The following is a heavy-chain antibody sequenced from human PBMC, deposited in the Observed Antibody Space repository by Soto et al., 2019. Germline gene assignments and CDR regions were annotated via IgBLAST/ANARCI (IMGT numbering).Heavy chain of an antibody. Sequence: ETLSLTCAVYGGSFSGYYWSWIRQPPGKGLEWIGEINHSGSTNYNPSLKSRVTISVDTSKNQFSLKLSSVTAADTAVYYCARDLGYSSNYYGMDVWGQGTTVTVSS. CDR1: GGSFSGYY. CDR2: INHSGST. J-gene: IGHJ6*02. D-gene: IGHD6-13*01. CDR3: ARDLGYSSNYYGMDV. V-gene: IGHV4-34*01.